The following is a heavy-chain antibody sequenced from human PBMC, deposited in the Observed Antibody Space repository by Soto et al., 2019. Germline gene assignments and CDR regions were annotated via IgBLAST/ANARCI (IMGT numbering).Heavy chain of an antibody. V-gene: IGHV3-33*01. Sequence: PGGSLRLSCAASGFTISSYGMHWVRQAPGKGLEWVAVTWYDRSNKYYADSVKGRFTISRDNSKNTLYLQMNSLRAEYTAVYYCARARITIYGLVYYAYYGMDVWGQGTTVTVSS. J-gene: IGHJ6*02. D-gene: IGHD3-3*01. CDR3: ARARITIYGLVYYAYYGMDV. CDR2: TWYDRSNK. CDR1: GFTISSYG.